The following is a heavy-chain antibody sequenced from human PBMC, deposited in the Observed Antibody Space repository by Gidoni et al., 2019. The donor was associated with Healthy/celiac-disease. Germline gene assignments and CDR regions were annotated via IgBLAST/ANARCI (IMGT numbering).Heavy chain of an antibody. CDR3: ARILHITVTNHYYYGMDV. CDR2: INSDGSST. J-gene: IGHJ6*02. Sequence: EVQLVESARGLVQPGGSLRLSCAASGFTFSSHSLHWVRHAPGKGLVWVSRINSDGSSTSYADSVKGRFTISRDNAKNTLYLQMNSLRAEDTAVYYCARILHITVTNHYYYGMDVWGQGTTVTVSS. V-gene: IGHV3-74*01. D-gene: IGHD4-4*01. CDR1: GFTFSSHS.